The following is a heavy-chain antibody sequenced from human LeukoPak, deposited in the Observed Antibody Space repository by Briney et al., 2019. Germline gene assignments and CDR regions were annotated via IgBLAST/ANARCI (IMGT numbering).Heavy chain of an antibody. D-gene: IGHD3-16*01. V-gene: IGHV4-4*07. CDR3: ASNSYDYEAFDI. CDR1: GGSISSHY. J-gene: IGHJ3*02. CDR2: IYTSGST. Sequence: PSETLSLTCTVSGGSISSHYWSWIRQPAGKGLEWIGRIYTSGSTNYNPSLKSRVTMSVDTSKNQFSLKLSSMTAADTAVYYCASNSYDYEAFDIWGQGTMVTVSS.